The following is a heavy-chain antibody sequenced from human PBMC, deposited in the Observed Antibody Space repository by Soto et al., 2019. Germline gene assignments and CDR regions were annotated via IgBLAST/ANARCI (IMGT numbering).Heavy chain of an antibody. CDR3: ARADTKWEPFRGGLDY. V-gene: IGHV3-64*02. Sequence: PGGSLRLSCAASGFTFSSYAMHWVRQAPGKGLEYVSAISSNGGSTYYADSVKGRFTISRDNSKNTLYLQMGSLRAEDMAVYYCARADTKWEPFRGGLDYWGQGTLVTVSS. CDR1: GFTFSSYA. CDR2: ISSNGGST. D-gene: IGHD1-26*01. J-gene: IGHJ4*02.